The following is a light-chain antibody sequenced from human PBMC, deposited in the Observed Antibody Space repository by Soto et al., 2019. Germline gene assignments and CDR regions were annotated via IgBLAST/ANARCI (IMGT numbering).Light chain of an antibody. CDR2: RSH. CDR1: SSDVGAYNY. CDR3: ATWDDNLSGVV. J-gene: IGLJ3*02. Sequence: QSALTQPASVSGSPGQSISISCTGSSSDVGAYNYVAWYQQKPGKAPKLLIYRSHGRPSGVPDRFSGSKSGTSASLAISGLRSEDEADYSCATWDDNLSGVVFGGGTKLTVL. V-gene: IGLV1-47*01.